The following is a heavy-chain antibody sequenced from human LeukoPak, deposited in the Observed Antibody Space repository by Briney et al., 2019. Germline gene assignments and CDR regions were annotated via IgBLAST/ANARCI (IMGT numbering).Heavy chain of an antibody. Sequence: GGSLRLSCRTSGFNFGEHAMTWVRQAPGKGLQWIGFIRSKLYGGSADYAASVKGRFYMSRDDSMRMVYLEMSSLRTDDTAVYFCARGGSDYDNYAYPYWGQGTLVAVSS. CDR2: IRSKLYGGSA. D-gene: IGHD4-11*01. CDR3: ARGGSDYDNYAYPY. CDR1: GFNFGEHA. J-gene: IGHJ4*02. V-gene: IGHV3-49*04.